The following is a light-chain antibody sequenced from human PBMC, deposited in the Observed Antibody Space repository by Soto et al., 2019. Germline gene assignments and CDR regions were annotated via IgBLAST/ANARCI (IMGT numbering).Light chain of an antibody. V-gene: IGLV1-51*01. J-gene: IGLJ2*01. CDR3: GTWDSSLSAVV. CDR2: DNN. CDR1: RSNIGNNY. Sequence: QSVLTQPPSVSAAPGQKVTISFSGRRSNIGNNYVSWYQQLPGTAPKLLIYDNNKRPSGIPDRFSGSKSVTSATLGITGLQTGDEADYYCGTWDSSLSAVVFGGGTKLTVL.